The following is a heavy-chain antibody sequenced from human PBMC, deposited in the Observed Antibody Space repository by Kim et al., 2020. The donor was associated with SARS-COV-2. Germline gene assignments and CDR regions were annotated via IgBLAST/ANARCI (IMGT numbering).Heavy chain of an antibody. CDR3: ARTEVAEYQLLSAGRDYYYYYMDV. CDR2: TYYRSKWYN. V-gene: IGHV6-1*01. J-gene: IGHJ6*03. D-gene: IGHD2-2*01. CDR1: GDSVSSNSAA. Sequence: SQTLSLTCAISGDSVSSNSAAWNWIRQSPSRGLEWLGRTYYRSKWYNDYAVSVKSRITINPDTSKNQFSLQLNSVTPEDTAVYYCARTEVAEYQLLSAGRDYYYYYMDVWGKGTTVTVSS.